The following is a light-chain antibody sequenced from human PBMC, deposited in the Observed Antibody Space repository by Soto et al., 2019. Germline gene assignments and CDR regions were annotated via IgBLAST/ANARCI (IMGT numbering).Light chain of an antibody. V-gene: IGKV1-5*03. CDR2: KAS. CDR3: QQYNSYSEA. J-gene: IGKJ1*01. CDR1: QTISSW. Sequence: IQMTQSHSTLSGSVGDRVTITCRASQTISSWLAWYQQKPGKAPKLLIYKASTLKSGVPSRFSGSGSGTEFTLTISSLQPDDFATYYCQQYNSYSEAFGQGTKV.